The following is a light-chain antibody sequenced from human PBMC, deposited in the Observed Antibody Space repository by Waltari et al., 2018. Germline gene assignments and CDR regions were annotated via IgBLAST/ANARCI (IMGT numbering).Light chain of an antibody. V-gene: IGKV1-8*01. CDR2: AAS. CDR1: QNVSGY. J-gene: IGKJ4*01. CDR3: QQYYSDPLT. Sequence: AIRMTQFPSSFPASTGDRVTITCRASQNVSGYFAWYQQKPGQAPRLLIYAASTLQTGVPSIFSGSGSGTDFTLIISCLQAEDFAIYFCQQYYSDPLTFCGGTKVEIK.